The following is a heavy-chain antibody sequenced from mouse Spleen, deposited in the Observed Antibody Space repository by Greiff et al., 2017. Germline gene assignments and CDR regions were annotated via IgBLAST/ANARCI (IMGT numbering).Heavy chain of an antibody. CDR1: GYSFTGYY. V-gene: IGHV1-42*01. J-gene: IGHJ3*01. CDR3: ASGVYYDYDGGFAY. Sequence: EVQVVESGPELVKPGASVKISCKASGYSFTGYYMNWVKQSPEKSLEWIGEINPSTGGTTYNQKFKAKATLTVDKSSSTAYMQLKSLTSEDSAVYYCASGVYYDYDGGFAYWGQGTLVTVSA. D-gene: IGHD2-4*01. CDR2: INPSTGGT.